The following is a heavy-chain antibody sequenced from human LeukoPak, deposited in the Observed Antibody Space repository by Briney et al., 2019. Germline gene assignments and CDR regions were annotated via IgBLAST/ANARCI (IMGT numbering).Heavy chain of an antibody. CDR2: ISDSGGAT. Sequence: GVSLRLSCAASGFTFSNYAASWVRRAPGKGLKWVSAISDSGGATYYADSVTGRFTISRDNSKNSVYVQMNNLRVDDTAVYYCAKYILDPNTRHDMDVWGKGTTVTVSS. V-gene: IGHV3-23*01. CDR1: GFTFSNYA. D-gene: IGHD2-21*01. CDR3: AKYILDPNTRHDMDV. J-gene: IGHJ6*04.